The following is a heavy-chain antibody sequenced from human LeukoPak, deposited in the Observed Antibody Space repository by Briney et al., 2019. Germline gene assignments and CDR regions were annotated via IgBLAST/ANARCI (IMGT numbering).Heavy chain of an antibody. CDR3: VVLGDSSGWYNDY. CDR2: ISSSGGST. V-gene: IGHV3-23*01. J-gene: IGHJ4*02. Sequence: QPGGSLRLSCAASGFTFSSSAMSWVRQAPGKGLEWVFSISSSGGSTYYGDSVKGRFAISRDNSKDTLYLQMNSLRAEDTALYYCVVLGDSSGWYNDYWGQGTLATVSS. CDR1: GFTFSSSA. D-gene: IGHD6-19*01.